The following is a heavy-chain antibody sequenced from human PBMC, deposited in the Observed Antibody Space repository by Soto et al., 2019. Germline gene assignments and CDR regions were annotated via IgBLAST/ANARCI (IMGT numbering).Heavy chain of an antibody. Sequence: LRLSCAASGFTVSSNYMSWVRQAPGKGLEWVSDINSDGSTYYADSVKGRFTISRDNSKNSLYLQMNSLRDEDTAVYYCARVIWSGHLTSDLWGQGTLVTVSS. J-gene: IGHJ5*02. D-gene: IGHD3-3*01. V-gene: IGHV3-66*01. CDR1: GFTVSSNY. CDR2: INSDGST. CDR3: ARVIWSGHLTSDL.